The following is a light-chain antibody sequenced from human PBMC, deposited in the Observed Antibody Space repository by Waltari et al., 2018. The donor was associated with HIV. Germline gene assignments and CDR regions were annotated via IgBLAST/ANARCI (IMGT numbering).Light chain of an antibody. CDR1: QSVLYSSNNKNY. J-gene: IGKJ1*01. CDR3: QQYYSTHWT. V-gene: IGKV4-1*01. CDR2: WAS. Sequence: DIVMTQSPDSLAVSLGERATTNCKSSQSVLYSSNNKNYLAWYQQKPGQPPKLLIYWASTRESGVPDRFSGSGSGTDFTLTISSLQAEDVAVYYCQQYYSTHWTFGQGTKVEIK.